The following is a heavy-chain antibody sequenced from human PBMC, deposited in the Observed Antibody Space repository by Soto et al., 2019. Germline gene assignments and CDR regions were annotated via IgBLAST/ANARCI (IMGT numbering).Heavy chain of an antibody. J-gene: IGHJ3*02. Sequence: SETLSLTCSVSGGSINSRYYYWSWVRQRPGKGLEWLGYIFYTGSTHNNPSFKSRVSISVDTSKDQFSLRLTSVTAADTALYYCAREGNPKYDGGKTAFDMWGQGTLVTVSS. CDR1: GGSINSRYYY. V-gene: IGHV4-31*03. CDR3: AREGNPKYDGGKTAFDM. D-gene: IGHD1-26*01. CDR2: IFYTGST.